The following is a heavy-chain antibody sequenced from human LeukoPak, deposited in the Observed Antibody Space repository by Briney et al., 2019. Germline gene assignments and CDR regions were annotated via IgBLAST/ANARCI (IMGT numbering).Heavy chain of an antibody. CDR1: ALSFIRAA. D-gene: IGHD3-22*01. V-gene: IGHV3-23*01. Sequence: GGSLRLCCATPALSFIRAAMSSVRQAPGKGLEWVSAISGSGGSTYYADSVKGRFTISRDNSKNTLDLQMNSPTTDEADEEYRAPGETTLLVVINYYFYYSGQGALVTVSS. CDR2: ISGSGGST. CDR3: APGETTLLVVINYYFYY. J-gene: IGHJ4*02.